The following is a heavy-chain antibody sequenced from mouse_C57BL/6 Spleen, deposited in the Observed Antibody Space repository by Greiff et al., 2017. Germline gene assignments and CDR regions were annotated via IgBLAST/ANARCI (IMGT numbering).Heavy chain of an antibody. CDR2: INPSNGGT. Sequence: QVQLQQPGTELVKPGASVKLSCKASGYTFTSYWMHWVKQRPGQGLEWIGNINPSNGGTNYNEKFKSKATLTVDKSSSTAYMQLISLTSEHSAVYYCARYYGSSLPWFAYWGQGALVTVSA. V-gene: IGHV1-53*01. J-gene: IGHJ3*01. D-gene: IGHD1-1*01. CDR1: GYTFTSYW. CDR3: ARYYGSSLPWFAY.